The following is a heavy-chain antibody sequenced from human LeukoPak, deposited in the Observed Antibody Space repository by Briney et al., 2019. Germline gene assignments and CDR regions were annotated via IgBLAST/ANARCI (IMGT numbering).Heavy chain of an antibody. CDR3: ARGRMTLRYFDWLFYYDY. CDR1: GYTFTSYD. Sequence: ASVKVSCKASGYTFTSYDINWVRQATGQGLEWMGWMNPNSGNTGYALKFQGRVTMTRNTSISTAYMELSSLRSEDTAVYCCARGRMTLRYFDWLFYYDYWGQGTLVTVSS. J-gene: IGHJ4*02. V-gene: IGHV1-8*01. CDR2: MNPNSGNT. D-gene: IGHD3-9*01.